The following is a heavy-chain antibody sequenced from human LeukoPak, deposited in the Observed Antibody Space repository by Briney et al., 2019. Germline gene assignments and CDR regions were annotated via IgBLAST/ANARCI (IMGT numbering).Heavy chain of an antibody. CDR2: ISYDGSNK. V-gene: IGHV3-30*18. CDR1: DNSFNSYI. CDR3: AKDIRRFLEWCDY. Sequence: GGSLRLSCVGSDNSFNSYIINWVRQAPGKGLEWVAVISYDGSNKYYADSVKGRFTISRDNSKNTLYLQMNSLRAEDTAVYYCAKDIRRFLEWCDYWGQGTLVTVSS. D-gene: IGHD3-3*01. J-gene: IGHJ4*02.